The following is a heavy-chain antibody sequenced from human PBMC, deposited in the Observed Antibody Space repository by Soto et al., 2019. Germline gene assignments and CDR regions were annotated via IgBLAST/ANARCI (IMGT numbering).Heavy chain of an antibody. D-gene: IGHD6-13*01. CDR2: IYWDDDK. Sequence: SGPTLVNPTQTLTLTCTFSGFSLSTSEVGVGWIRQPPGKALEWLALIYWDDDKRYSPSLQSRLTITKDTSKNQVVLTMTNMDPVDTATYYCAHMLFPAFVEQQPHGAFDIWGQGTMVTVSS. V-gene: IGHV2-5*02. J-gene: IGHJ3*02. CDR3: AHMLFPAFVEQQPHGAFDI. CDR1: GFSLSTSEVG.